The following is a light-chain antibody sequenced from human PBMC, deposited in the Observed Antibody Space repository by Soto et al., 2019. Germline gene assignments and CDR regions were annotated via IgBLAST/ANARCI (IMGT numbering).Light chain of an antibody. CDR3: SSYAGPPTYLL. V-gene: IGLV2-11*01. J-gene: IGLJ3*02. Sequence: QSALTQSRSVSGSPGQSVTISCTGTRSDIGRYNYVSWYQQHPGKAPKLIIHDITRRPSGVPDRFSGSKSGNPASLTISGLQAEDEADYFCSSYAGPPTYLLFGGGTKVTVL. CDR1: RSDIGRYNY. CDR2: DIT.